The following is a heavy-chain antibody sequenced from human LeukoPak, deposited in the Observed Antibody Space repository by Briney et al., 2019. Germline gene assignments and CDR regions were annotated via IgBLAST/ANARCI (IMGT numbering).Heavy chain of an antibody. Sequence: PGGSLRLSCTTSGFTFDFYAMHWVRQDPGKGLEWVAVMSYDGRYRYYADSAKGRFTISRDNSKRTLYLEMSSLRPEDTALYYCARSELYYGSESYYHLDYWGHGTLVTVSS. CDR2: MSYDGRYR. D-gene: IGHD3-10*01. CDR3: ARSELYYGSESYYHLDY. J-gene: IGHJ4*01. V-gene: IGHV3-30*03. CDR1: GFTFDFYA.